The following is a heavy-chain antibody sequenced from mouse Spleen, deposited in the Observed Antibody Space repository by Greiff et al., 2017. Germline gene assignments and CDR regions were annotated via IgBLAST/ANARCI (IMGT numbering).Heavy chain of an antibody. CDR2: IDPSDSYT. V-gene: IGHV1-69*01. CDR1: GYTFTSYW. CDR3: AREEDSSGPY. D-gene: IGHD3-2*01. J-gene: IGHJ3*01. Sequence: QVQLQQPGAELVMPGASVKLSCKASGYTFTSYWMHWVKQRPGQGLEWIGEIDPSDSYTNYNQKFKGKATLTVDTSSSTAYMQLSSLTSEDSAVYYCAREEDSSGPYWGQGTLVTVSA.